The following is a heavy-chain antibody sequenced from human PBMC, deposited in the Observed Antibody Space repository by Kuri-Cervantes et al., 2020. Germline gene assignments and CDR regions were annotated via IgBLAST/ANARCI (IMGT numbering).Heavy chain of an antibody. V-gene: IGHV6-1*01. CDR1: GDSVSSNSAA. CDR3: ARGGSYSSSWLNWFDP. Sequence: SQTLSLTCAISGDSVSSNSAAWNWIRQSPSRGLEWLGRTYYRSKWYNDYAVSVKSRITINPDTSKNQFSLKLSSVTAADTAVYYCARGGSYSSSWLNWFDPWGQGTLVTVSS. CDR2: TYYRSKWYN. J-gene: IGHJ5*02. D-gene: IGHD6-13*01.